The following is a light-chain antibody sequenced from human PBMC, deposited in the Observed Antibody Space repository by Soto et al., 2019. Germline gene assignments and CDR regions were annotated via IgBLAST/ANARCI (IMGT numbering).Light chain of an antibody. Sequence: EIVLTQSPATLSLSPGERATLSCRASQSVSRYLAWYQQKPGQAPRLLIYGASNRATGIPARFSGSGSGTDFTLTVTSLEPEDFAVYYCQQRSNWLLTFGGGTKVEIK. V-gene: IGKV3-11*01. CDR3: QQRSNWLLT. CDR1: QSVSRY. J-gene: IGKJ4*01. CDR2: GAS.